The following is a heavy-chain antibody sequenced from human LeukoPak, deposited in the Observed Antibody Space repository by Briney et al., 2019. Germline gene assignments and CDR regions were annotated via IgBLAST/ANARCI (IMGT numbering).Heavy chain of an antibody. CDR2: TNHSVST. Sequence: SETLSLTCAVYGGSFRGYYWSWIRQPLGKGLEWIGETNHSVSTNYNPFLKSRVTIPVDTSKNQFSLKLSSVTAADTAVYYCARVAPYIVVVVAATRVGAFDIWGQGTMVTVSS. CDR1: GGSFRGYY. V-gene: IGHV4-34*01. CDR3: ARVAPYIVVVVAATRVGAFDI. D-gene: IGHD2-15*01. J-gene: IGHJ3*02.